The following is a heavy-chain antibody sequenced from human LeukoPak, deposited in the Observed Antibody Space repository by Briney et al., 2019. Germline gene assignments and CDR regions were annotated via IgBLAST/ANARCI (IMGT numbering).Heavy chain of an antibody. V-gene: IGHV3-30*18. CDR3: AKGRSQLDY. CDR2: ISYDGSNK. J-gene: IGHJ4*02. CDR1: GFTFSSYG. D-gene: IGHD5-24*01. Sequence: GGSLGLSCAASGFTFSSYGMHWVRQAPGKGLEWVAVISYDGSNKYYADSVKGRFTISRDNSKNTLYLQMNSLRAEDTAVYYCAKGRSQLDYWGQGTLVTVSS.